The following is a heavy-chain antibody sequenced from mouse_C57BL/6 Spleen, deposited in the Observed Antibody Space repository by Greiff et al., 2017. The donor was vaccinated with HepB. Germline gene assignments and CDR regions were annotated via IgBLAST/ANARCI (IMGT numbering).Heavy chain of an antibody. CDR3: ARHYYGSPYFDY. V-gene: IGHV1-69*01. D-gene: IGHD1-1*01. Sequence: QVQLQQPGAELVMPGASVKLSCKASGYTFTSYWMHWVKQRPGQGLEWIGEIDPSDSYTNYNQKFKGKSTLTVDKSSSTAYMQLSSLTSEDSAVYYWARHYYGSPYFDYWGQGTTLTVSS. CDR2: IDPSDSYT. CDR1: GYTFTSYW. J-gene: IGHJ2*01.